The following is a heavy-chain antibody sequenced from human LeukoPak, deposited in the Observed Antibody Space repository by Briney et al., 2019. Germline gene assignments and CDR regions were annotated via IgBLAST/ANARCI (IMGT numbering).Heavy chain of an antibody. CDR2: ISGNSGTI. CDR3: AGTPGIYQTFDY. J-gene: IGHJ4*02. D-gene: IGHD2-2*01. CDR1: GFTFCSYT. V-gene: IGHV3-48*01. Sequence: GGSLRLSCAASGFTFCSYTMNWVRQTPGKGLEWVSYISGNSGTIYYADSVKGRFTISRDNAKNSLYLQMNSLRVEDTAVYYCAGTPGIYQTFDYWGQGTLVTVSS.